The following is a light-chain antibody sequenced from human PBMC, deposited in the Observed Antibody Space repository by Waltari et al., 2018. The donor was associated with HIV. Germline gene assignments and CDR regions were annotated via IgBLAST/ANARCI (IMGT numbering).Light chain of an antibody. V-gene: IGLV3-21*04. Sequence: SYVLTQSPSVPVAPGKTARITCGGNNIGSKSVHWYQQKPGQAPVLVIYNDSDRPSGIPGRFSGSNSGNTATLTISRVEAGDEADYYCQVWDSSSGVVFGGGTRLTVL. CDR1: NIGSKS. CDR2: NDS. CDR3: QVWDSSSGVV. J-gene: IGLJ2*01.